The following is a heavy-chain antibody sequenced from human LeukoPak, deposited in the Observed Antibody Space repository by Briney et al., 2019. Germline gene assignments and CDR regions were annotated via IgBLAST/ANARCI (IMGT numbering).Heavy chain of an antibody. CDR1: GFTFSSYS. V-gene: IGHV3-23*01. Sequence: GGSLRLSCAASGFTFSSYSMNWVRQAPGKGLEWVSAISGSGGSTYYADSVKGRFTISRDNSKNTLYLQMNSLRAEDTAVYYCAKTSMTRIVVVPAASSYFDYWGQGTLVTVSS. D-gene: IGHD2-2*01. J-gene: IGHJ4*02. CDR2: ISGSGGST. CDR3: AKTSMTRIVVVPAASSYFDY.